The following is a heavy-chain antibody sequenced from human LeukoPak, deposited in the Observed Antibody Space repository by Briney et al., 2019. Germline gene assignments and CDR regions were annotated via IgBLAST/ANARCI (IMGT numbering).Heavy chain of an antibody. V-gene: IGHV4-39*07. Sequence: SETLSLTCTVSGGSISSSSYYWGWIRQPPGKGLEWIGSIYYSGSTYYNPSLKSRVTLSVDTSKNQFSLKLTSVTAADTAGYYCARGSPKLDSWGQGTPVTVSS. J-gene: IGHJ5*01. CDR2: IYYSGST. CDR3: ARGSPKLDS. CDR1: GGSISSSSYY.